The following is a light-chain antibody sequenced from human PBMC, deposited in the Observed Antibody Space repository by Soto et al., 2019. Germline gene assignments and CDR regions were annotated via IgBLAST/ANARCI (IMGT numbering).Light chain of an antibody. CDR2: DAS. CDR3: QQYNSYSPT. Sequence: DIQITKSPSTLSASVGDRVTITCRASQSISSWLAWYQQKPGKAPKLLIYDASSLESGVPSRFSGSGSGTEFTLTISSLQPDDFATYYCQQYNSYSPTFGQGTKV. J-gene: IGKJ1*01. CDR1: QSISSW. V-gene: IGKV1-5*01.